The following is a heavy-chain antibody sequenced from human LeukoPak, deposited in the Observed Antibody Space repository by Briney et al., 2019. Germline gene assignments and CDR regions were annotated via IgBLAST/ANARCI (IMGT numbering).Heavy chain of an antibody. CDR1: GGSVSSGSYY. J-gene: IGHJ4*02. Sequence: TSETLSLTCTVSGGSVSSGSYYWSWIRQPPGKGLEWIGYIYYSGSTNYNPSLKSRVTISVDTSRNQFSLKLSSVTAADTAVYYCARVLRGYSYGVFDCWGQGTLVTVSS. CDR2: IYYSGST. CDR3: ARVLRGYSYGVFDC. D-gene: IGHD5-18*01. V-gene: IGHV4-61*01.